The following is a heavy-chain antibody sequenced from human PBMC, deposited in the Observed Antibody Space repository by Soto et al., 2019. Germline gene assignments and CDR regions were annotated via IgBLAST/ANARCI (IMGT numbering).Heavy chain of an antibody. CDR2: VTSDGSNK. V-gene: IGHV3-30-3*01. CDR3: GRITLKTSVDTFDF. J-gene: IGHJ3*01. CDR1: GFTFSTYA. Sequence: QVQLVESGRGVVQPGRSLRLSCAASGFTFSTYALHWVRQAPGKGLEWVATVTSDGSNKYHADSVEGRFTISRDDSKNTLYLQLNSLRAEDTAVYYCGRITLKTSVDTFDFWGQGTMVTVSS. D-gene: IGHD3-22*01.